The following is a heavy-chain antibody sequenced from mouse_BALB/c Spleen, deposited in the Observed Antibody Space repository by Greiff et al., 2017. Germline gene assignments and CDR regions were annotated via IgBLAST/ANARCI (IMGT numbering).Heavy chain of an antibody. V-gene: IGHV5-17*02. J-gene: IGHJ4*01. CDR2: ISSGSSTI. CDR3: ARLGSQSTMITRDAMDY. Sequence: EVHLVESGGGLVQPGGSRKLSCAASGFTFSSFGMHWVRQAPEKGLEWVAYISSGSSTIYYADTVKGRFTISRDNPKNTLFLQMTSLRSEDTAMYYCARLGSQSTMITRDAMDYWGQGTSVTVSS. CDR1: GFTFSSFG. D-gene: IGHD2-4*01.